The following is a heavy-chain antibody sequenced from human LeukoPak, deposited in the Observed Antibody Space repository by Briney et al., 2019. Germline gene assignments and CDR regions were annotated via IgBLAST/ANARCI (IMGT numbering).Heavy chain of an antibody. CDR2: IIPILGIA. D-gene: IGHD2-2*01. J-gene: IGHJ5*02. CDR3: ARDTLYCSSTSCYLGGFQDNWFDP. CDR1: GGTFSSYA. V-gene: IGHV1-69*04. Sequence: ASVKVSCKASGGTFSSYAIGWVRQAPGQGLEWMGRIIPILGIANYAQKFQGRVTITADKSTSTAYMELSSLRSEDTAVYYCARDTLYCSSTSCYLGGFQDNWFDPWGQGTLVTVSS.